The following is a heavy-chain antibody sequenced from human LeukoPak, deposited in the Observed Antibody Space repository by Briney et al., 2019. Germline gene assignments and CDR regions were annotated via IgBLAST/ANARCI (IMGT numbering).Heavy chain of an antibody. CDR3: AREDVRSPGQLDY. D-gene: IGHD3-3*01. CDR2: INPNSGGT. V-gene: IGHV1-2*02. CDR1: GYTFTGYY. J-gene: IGHJ4*02. Sequence: ASVKVSCKASGYTFTGYYMHWVRQAPGQGLEWMGWINPNSGGTNYAQKFQGRVTMTRDTSISTAYMELSRLRSDDTAVYYCAREDVRSPGQLDYWGQGTLVTVSS.